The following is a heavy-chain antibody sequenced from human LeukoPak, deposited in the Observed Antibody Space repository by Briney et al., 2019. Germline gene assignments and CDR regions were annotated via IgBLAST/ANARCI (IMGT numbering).Heavy chain of an antibody. CDR1: GGSFSGYY. D-gene: IGHD3-10*01. CDR2: INHSGST. Sequence: SETLSLTCAVYGGSFSGYYWSWIRQPPGKGLEWIGEINHSGSTNYNPSLKSRVTISEDTSKNQFSLRLSSVTALDTAIYYCAGGGKYYWAPDFWGQGTLVTVSS. V-gene: IGHV4-34*01. CDR3: AGGGKYYWAPDF. J-gene: IGHJ4*02.